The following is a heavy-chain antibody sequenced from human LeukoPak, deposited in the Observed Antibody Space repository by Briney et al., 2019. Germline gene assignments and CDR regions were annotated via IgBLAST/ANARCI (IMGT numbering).Heavy chain of an antibody. Sequence: PGGSLRLSCAAPGFTFSSYWMSWVHQAPGKGLEWVANIKQDGSEKYYVDSVKGRFTISRDNAKNSLYLQMNSLRAEDTAVYYCARGGAPYSSISDYWGQGTLVTVSS. CDR3: ARGGAPYSSISDY. CDR2: IKQDGSEK. CDR1: GFTFSSYW. D-gene: IGHD6-13*01. J-gene: IGHJ4*02. V-gene: IGHV3-7*01.